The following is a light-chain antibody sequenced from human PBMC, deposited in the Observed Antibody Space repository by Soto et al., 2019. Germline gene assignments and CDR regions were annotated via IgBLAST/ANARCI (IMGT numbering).Light chain of an antibody. CDR2: AAS. CDR1: QGISNY. Sequence: DIQMTQSPSSLSASVGDRVTITCRASQGISNYLAWYQQKPGKVPKLLIYAASTLQSGVPSRFSGSGSGTDFTLTISSLQPEDVATYYCQKYNSAPFSQSALTFGGGTKVEIK. J-gene: IGKJ4*01. V-gene: IGKV1-27*01. CDR3: QKYNSAPFSQSALT.